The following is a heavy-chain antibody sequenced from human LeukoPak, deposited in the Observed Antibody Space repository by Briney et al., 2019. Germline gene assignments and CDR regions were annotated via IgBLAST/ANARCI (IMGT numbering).Heavy chain of an antibody. CDR3: ASSCSGGSCYSGYFDY. Sequence: AASVKVSCKASGGTFSSYAISWVRQAPGQGLGWMGGIIPIFGTANYAQKFQGRVTVTTDESTSTAYMELSSLRSEDTAVYYCASSCSGGSCYSGYFDYWGQGTLVTVSS. D-gene: IGHD2-15*01. CDR1: GGTFSSYA. J-gene: IGHJ4*02. CDR2: IIPIFGTA. V-gene: IGHV1-69*05.